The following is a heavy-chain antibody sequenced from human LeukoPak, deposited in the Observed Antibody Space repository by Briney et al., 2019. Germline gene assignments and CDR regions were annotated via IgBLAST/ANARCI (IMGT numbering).Heavy chain of an antibody. CDR3: ASLTRTYYYDSSGQHAAN. D-gene: IGHD3-22*01. Sequence: VGSLRLSCAASGFTFSSYEMNWVRQAPGKGLEWVSYVSSSGSTIYYADSVKGRFTISRDNAKNSLYPQMNSLRAEDTAVYYCASLTRTYYYDSSGQHAANWGQGTLVTVSS. J-gene: IGHJ4*02. CDR2: VSSSGSTI. CDR1: GFTFSSYE. V-gene: IGHV3-48*03.